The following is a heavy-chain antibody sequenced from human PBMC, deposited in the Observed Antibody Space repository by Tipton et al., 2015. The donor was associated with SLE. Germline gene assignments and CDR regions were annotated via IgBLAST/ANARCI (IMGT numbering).Heavy chain of an antibody. J-gene: IGHJ4*02. V-gene: IGHV3-30-3*01. CDR2: ISYDGSNK. CDR1: GFTFSSYA. CDR3: ARDGYSSGWFLFDY. D-gene: IGHD6-19*01. Sequence: SLRLSCAASGFTFSSYAMHWVRQAPGKGLEWVAVISYDGSNKYYADSVKGRFTISRDNSKNTLYLQMNSLRAEDTAVYYCARDGYSSGWFLFDYWGQGTLVTVSS.